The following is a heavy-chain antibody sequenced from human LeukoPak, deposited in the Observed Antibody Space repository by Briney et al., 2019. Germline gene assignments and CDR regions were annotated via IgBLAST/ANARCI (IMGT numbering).Heavy chain of an antibody. Sequence: GGSLRLSCAASGFTFSNAWMSWVRQAPGKGLEWVGRIKSKTDGGTTDYAAPVKGRFTISRDDSKNTLYLQMNSLKTEDTAVYYCTTEYYYDSSGQDAFDIWGQGTMVTVSS. J-gene: IGHJ3*02. CDR1: GFTFSNAW. CDR3: TTEYYYDSSGQDAFDI. V-gene: IGHV3-15*01. CDR2: IKSKTDGGTT. D-gene: IGHD3-22*01.